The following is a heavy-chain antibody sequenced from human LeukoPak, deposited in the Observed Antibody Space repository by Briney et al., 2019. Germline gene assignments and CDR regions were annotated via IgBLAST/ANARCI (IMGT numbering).Heavy chain of an antibody. J-gene: IGHJ4*02. D-gene: IGHD5-18*01. CDR1: GGSISSYY. V-gene: IGHV4-59*01. Sequence: SETLSLTCTVSGGSISSYYWSWIQQPPGKGLEWIGYIYYSGSTNYNPSLKSRVAISVDTSKNQFSLKLSSVTAADTAVYYCARGYSYGGAHYFDYWGQGTLATVSS. CDR3: ARGYSYGGAHYFDY. CDR2: IYYSGST.